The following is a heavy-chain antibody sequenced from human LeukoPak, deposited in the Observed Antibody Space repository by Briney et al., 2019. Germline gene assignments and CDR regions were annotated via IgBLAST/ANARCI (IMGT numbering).Heavy chain of an antibody. Sequence: GGSLRLSCAASGFTFSSYWMSWVRQAPGKGLEWVANIKQDGSEKYYVDSVKGRFTISRDNAKNSLYLQMNSLRAEDTAVYYCAKDEGGVLLWFGPENWFDPWGQGTLVTVSS. CDR3: AKDEGGVLLWFGPENWFDP. J-gene: IGHJ5*02. D-gene: IGHD3-10*01. CDR1: GFTFSSYW. V-gene: IGHV3-7*01. CDR2: IKQDGSEK.